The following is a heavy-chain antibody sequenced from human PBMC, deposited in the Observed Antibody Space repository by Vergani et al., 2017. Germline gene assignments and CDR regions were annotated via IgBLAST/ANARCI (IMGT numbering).Heavy chain of an antibody. CDR1: GYTFTSYY. CDR3: AICYGDYVNYFDY. J-gene: IGHJ4*02. V-gene: IGHV1-46*01. CDR2: INPSGGST. D-gene: IGHD4-17*01. Sequence: QVQLVQSGAEVKKPGASVKVSCKAPGYTFTSYYMHWVRQAPGQGLEWMGIINPSGGSTSYAQKFQGRVTITRDTSTSTVYMELSSLSSEDTAVYYCAICYGDYVNYFDYWGQGTLVTVSS.